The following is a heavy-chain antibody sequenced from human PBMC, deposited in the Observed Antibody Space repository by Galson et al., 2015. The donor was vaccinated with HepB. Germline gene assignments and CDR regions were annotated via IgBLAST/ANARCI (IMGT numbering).Heavy chain of an antibody. CDR2: IYYNEVS. J-gene: IGHJ3*02. D-gene: IGHD3-10*01. Sequence: SLTCSVSGGSISSSSYYWGWIRQPPGKGLEWIGSIYYNEVSYYNPSLKSRVTISLDTSKNQFSLRLSSVTAADTAIYYCATISVQFGENAAFDIWGQGTMVTVSS. CDR1: GGSISSSSYY. CDR3: ATISVQFGENAAFDI. V-gene: IGHV4-39*07.